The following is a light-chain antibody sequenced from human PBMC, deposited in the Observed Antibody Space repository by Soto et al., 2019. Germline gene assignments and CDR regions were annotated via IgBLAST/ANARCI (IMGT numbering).Light chain of an antibody. Sequence: DIQLTQSPSFLSASVGDRVTITCRASQGISSYLAWYQQKPGKAPKLLIYAASTLQSGVPSRFSGSGSGTEFTLTISSLQPEDFATYFCQQYESYPYTFGQGTKVEIK. CDR1: QGISSY. J-gene: IGKJ2*01. CDR2: AAS. V-gene: IGKV1-9*01. CDR3: QQYESYPYT.